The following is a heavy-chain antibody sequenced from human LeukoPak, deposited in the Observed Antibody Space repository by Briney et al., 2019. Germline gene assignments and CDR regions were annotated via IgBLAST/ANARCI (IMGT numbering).Heavy chain of an antibody. Sequence: GGSLRLSCAASGFTFSNYNMNWVRQAPGKGLEWVSSISGSSNYMFYADSVKGRFTISRDNSKNTLYLQMNSLRAEDTAVYYCANRDYWGQGTLVTVSS. CDR3: ANRDY. CDR2: ISGSSNYM. J-gene: IGHJ4*02. V-gene: IGHV3-21*04. CDR1: GFTFSNYN.